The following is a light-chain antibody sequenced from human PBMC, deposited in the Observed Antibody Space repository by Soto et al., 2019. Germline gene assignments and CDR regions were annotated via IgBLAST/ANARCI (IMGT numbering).Light chain of an antibody. V-gene: IGKV3-20*01. Sequence: IVLTHSPGTLSGSPCDRATLSCGSSQSVGSSSLAWYQQKPGQAPRLLMYDVSSRATGIPDRFSGSGSGTDFTLTISRLEPEDFAVYYCQQYSSSPLTFGGGTKVDI. CDR3: QQYSSSPLT. J-gene: IGKJ4*01. CDR1: QSVGSSS. CDR2: DVS.